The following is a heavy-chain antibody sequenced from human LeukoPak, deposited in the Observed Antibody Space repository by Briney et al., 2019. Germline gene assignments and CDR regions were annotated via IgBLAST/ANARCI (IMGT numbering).Heavy chain of an antibody. Sequence: PGGSLRLSCATSGFTFRTYAMTWVRQAPGKGLEWVSAIGGSGNTTDYADSVRGRFIISRDNFKNTLFLQMNSLRADDTAVYYCVAQSFDSWGQGTLVTVSS. CDR2: IGGSGNTT. CDR1: GFTFRTYA. CDR3: VAQSFDS. V-gene: IGHV3-23*01. J-gene: IGHJ4*02.